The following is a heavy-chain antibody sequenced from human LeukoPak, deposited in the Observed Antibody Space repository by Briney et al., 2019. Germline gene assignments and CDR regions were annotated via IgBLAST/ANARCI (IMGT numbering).Heavy chain of an antibody. CDR1: GGSINSYY. J-gene: IGHJ4*02. CDR2: IYYTGST. CDR3: ARVYQSAEYYFDY. Sequence: KTSETLSLTCTVSGGSINSYYWSWIRQPPGKGLEWIGYIYYTGSTEYHPSLKSRVTISLDTSKNQFSLKLTSVTAADTAVYYCARVYQSAEYYFDYWGQGNLVSVSS. V-gene: IGHV4-59*01. D-gene: IGHD2-2*01.